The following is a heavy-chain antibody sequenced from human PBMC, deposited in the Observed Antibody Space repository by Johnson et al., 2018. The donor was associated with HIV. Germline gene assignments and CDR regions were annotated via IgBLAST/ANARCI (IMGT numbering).Heavy chain of an antibody. J-gene: IGHJ3*01. CDR3: TRGSFTDDAFDV. CDR1: GFRLDDYG. D-gene: IGHD1-26*01. Sequence: VQLVESGGGVVRPGGSLRLSCEGSGFRLDDYGMSWVRQAPGKGLEWVSVIYSGGSTYYADSVKGRFTISRDTSKNMLYLQMNSLRPEDTAVYYCTRGSFTDDAFDVWGLGTMVTVSS. V-gene: IGHV3-66*02. CDR2: IYSGGST.